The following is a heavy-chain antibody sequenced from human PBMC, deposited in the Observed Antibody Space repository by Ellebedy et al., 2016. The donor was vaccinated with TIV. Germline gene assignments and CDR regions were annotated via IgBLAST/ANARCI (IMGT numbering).Heavy chain of an antibody. J-gene: IGHJ3*02. CDR2: IYHSGST. V-gene: IGHV4-4*02. D-gene: IGHD6-19*01. CDR3: ARVRYTSGWYAAFDI. CDR1: GGSISSNNW. Sequence: GSLRLSCAVPGGSISSNNWWSWVRQPPGKGLEWIGEIYHSGSTNYNSSLKSRVTLSLDKSKSQFYVRLSSVTAADTAVYHCARVRYTSGWYAAFDIWGQGTMVTVSS.